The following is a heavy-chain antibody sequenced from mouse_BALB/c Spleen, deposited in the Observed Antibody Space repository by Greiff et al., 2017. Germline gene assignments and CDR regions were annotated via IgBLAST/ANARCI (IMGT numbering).Heavy chain of an antibody. CDR1: GYAFSSSW. CDR3: ARYGNYEGFDY. CDR2: IYPGDGDT. V-gene: IGHV1-82*01. J-gene: IGHJ2*01. Sequence: QVQLQQSGPELVKPGASVKISCKASGYAFSSSWMNWVKQRPGQGLEWIGRIYPGDGDTNYNGKFKGKATLTADKSSSTAYMQLSSLTSVDSAVYFCARYGNYEGFDYWGQGTTLTVSS. D-gene: IGHD2-1*01.